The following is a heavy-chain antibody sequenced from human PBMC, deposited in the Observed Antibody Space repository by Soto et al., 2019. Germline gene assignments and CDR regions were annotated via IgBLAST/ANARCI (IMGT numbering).Heavy chain of an antibody. V-gene: IGHV5-51*01. CDR2: IYPGDSDA. CDR3: ARGVISSNYDTSGFASWFDP. CDR1: GNIFNSQW. J-gene: IGHJ5*02. D-gene: IGHD3-22*01. Sequence: GASLKISCRASGNIFNSQWIAWVRPMPGKGLEWMGVIYPGDSDATYNPSFQGQVTMSVDKSISTAYLQWSSLKASDTAVYFCARGVISSNYDTSGFASWFDPWGQGTQVTVSS.